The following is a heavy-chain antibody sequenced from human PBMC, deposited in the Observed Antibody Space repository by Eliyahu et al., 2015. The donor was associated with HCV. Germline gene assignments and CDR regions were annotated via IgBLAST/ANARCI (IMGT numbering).Heavy chain of an antibody. CDR3: ASGGGGIAVTGTGGWFDP. D-gene: IGHD6-19*01. J-gene: IGHJ5*02. CDR1: GGSITTYY. Sequence: QVQLQESGPGLVKPSETLSLTCTVSGGSITTYYWSWIRQPPGKGLEWIGYIHYSGSTNYNPSLKSRATISLDTSKNQFSLNLTSVTAADTAMYYCASGGGGIAVTGTGGWFDPWGQGTLVTVSS. V-gene: IGHV4-59*01. CDR2: IHYSGST.